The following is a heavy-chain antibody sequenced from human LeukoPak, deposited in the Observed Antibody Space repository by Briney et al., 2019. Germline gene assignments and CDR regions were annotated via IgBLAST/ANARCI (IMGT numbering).Heavy chain of an antibody. CDR1: GGSTSSYY. V-gene: IGHV4-59*01. CDR3: ARGAVYCGGDCYSNWFDP. D-gene: IGHD2-21*02. Sequence: PSETLSLTCTVSGGSTSSYYWSWIRQPPEKGLEWIGYIYYSGSTNYNPSLKSRVTISVDTSKNQFSLKLSSVTAADTAVYYCARGAVYCGGDCYSNWFDPWGQGTLVTVSS. CDR2: IYYSGST. J-gene: IGHJ5*02.